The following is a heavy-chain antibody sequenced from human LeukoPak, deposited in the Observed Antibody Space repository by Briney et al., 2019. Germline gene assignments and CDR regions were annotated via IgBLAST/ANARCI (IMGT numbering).Heavy chain of an antibody. D-gene: IGHD1-26*01. V-gene: IGHV3-30*02. CDR1: GFTFSSYG. Sequence: GGSLRLSCAASGFTFSSYGMHWVRQAPGKGLEWVAFIRYDGSNKYYADSVKGRFTISRDNSKNTLYLQMNSLRAEDTAVYYCAKDRRELARKVFDYWGQGTLVTVSS. CDR3: AKDRRELARKVFDY. CDR2: IRYDGSNK. J-gene: IGHJ4*02.